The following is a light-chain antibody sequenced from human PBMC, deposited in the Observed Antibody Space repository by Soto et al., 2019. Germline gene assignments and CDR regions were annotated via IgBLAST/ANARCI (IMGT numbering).Light chain of an antibody. CDR1: SSNIGAGYD. CDR2: ANN. CDR3: QSYDSSRSPLYV. V-gene: IGLV1-40*01. J-gene: IGLJ1*01. Sequence: QSVLTQPPSVSGAPGQRVSISCTGSSSNIGAGYDVHWYQHLPGTAPKLLIYANNNRPSGVPDRFSGSKSGTSASLAITGLQAEDEADYYCQSYDSSRSPLYVFGTGTQLTGL.